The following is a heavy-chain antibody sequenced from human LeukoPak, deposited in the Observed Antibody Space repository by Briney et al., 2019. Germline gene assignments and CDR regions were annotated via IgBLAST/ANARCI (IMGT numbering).Heavy chain of an antibody. V-gene: IGHV4-34*01. CDR2: INHSGST. D-gene: IGHD6-13*01. CDR1: GGSFSGYY. J-gene: IGHJ4*02. Sequence: SETLSLTCAVYGGSFSGYYWSWIRQPPGKGLEWIGEINHSGSTNYNPSLKSRVTISVDTSKNQFSLKLSSVTAADTAVYYCAREGIGAAAGIFLSGGWGQGTLVTVSS. CDR3: AREGIGAAAGIFLSGG.